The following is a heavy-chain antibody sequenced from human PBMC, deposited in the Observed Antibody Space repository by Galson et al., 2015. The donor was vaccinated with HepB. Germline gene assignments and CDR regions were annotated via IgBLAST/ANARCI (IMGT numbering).Heavy chain of an antibody. CDR2: VNPNGGGT. J-gene: IGHJ3*02. D-gene: IGHD1-20*01. Sequence: SVKVSCKASGYTFTHYYIHWVRQAPGQGLEWLGWVNPNGGGTDYAQKFPGRVTFTGDTSISTAYMELSDMKSDDTAVYYCARSSLYQWNGYDAFDIWGQGTLVTVSS. CDR3: ARSSLYQWNGYDAFDI. V-gene: IGHV1-2*02. CDR1: GYTFTHYY.